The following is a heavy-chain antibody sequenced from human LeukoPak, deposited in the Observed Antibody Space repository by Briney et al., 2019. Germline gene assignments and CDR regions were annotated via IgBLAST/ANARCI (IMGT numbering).Heavy chain of an antibody. Sequence: SETLSLTCTVSGGSISSYYWSWIRQPPGKGLEWIGYIYSSGSTNYNPSLKSRITISVDTSKNQFSLKLSSVTASDTAVYYCARFAYCGGHCWYYFDYWGQGSLVTVSS. CDR2: IYSSGST. J-gene: IGHJ4*02. CDR3: ARFAYCGGHCWYYFDY. CDR1: GGSISSYY. D-gene: IGHD2-21*02. V-gene: IGHV4-59*01.